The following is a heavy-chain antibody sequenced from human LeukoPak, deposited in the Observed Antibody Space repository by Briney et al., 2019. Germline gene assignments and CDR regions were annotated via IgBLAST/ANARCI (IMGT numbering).Heavy chain of an antibody. J-gene: IGHJ4*02. V-gene: IGHV4-31*03. CDR3: ARENWNYFDY. CDR2: IYYSGST. CDR1: GGSISSGGYY. Sequence: SQTLSLTCTVSGGSISSGGYYWSWIRQHPGKGLEWIGYIYYSGSTYYNPSLKSRVTISVDTSKIQFSLKLSSVAAADTAVYYCARENWNYFDYWGQGTLVTVSS. D-gene: IGHD1-1*01.